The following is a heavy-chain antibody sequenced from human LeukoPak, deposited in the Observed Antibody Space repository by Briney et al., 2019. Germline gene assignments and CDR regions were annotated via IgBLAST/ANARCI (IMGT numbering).Heavy chain of an antibody. Sequence: GGSLRLSCAASGFIFSNYAMHWVRQAPGKGLEWVSSISSSSSYIYYADSVKGRFTISRDNAKNSLYLQMNSLRAEDTAVYYCARDCGGDCYSPNYYFDYWGQGTLVTVSS. D-gene: IGHD2-21*02. CDR1: GFIFSNYA. CDR3: ARDCGGDCYSPNYYFDY. J-gene: IGHJ4*02. CDR2: ISSSSSYI. V-gene: IGHV3-21*01.